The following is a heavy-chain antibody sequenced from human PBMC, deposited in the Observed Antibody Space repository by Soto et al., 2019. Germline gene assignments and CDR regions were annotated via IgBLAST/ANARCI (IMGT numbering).Heavy chain of an antibody. Sequence: KPSETLSLTCAVYGGSFSGYYWSWIRQPPGKGLEWIGEINHSGSTNYNPSLKSRVTISVDTSKNQFSLKLSSVTAADTAVYYCASRTYSSSSRGDYWGQGTLVTVSS. V-gene: IGHV4-34*01. CDR1: GGSFSGYY. J-gene: IGHJ4*02. CDR3: ASRTYSSSSRGDY. D-gene: IGHD6-6*01. CDR2: INHSGST.